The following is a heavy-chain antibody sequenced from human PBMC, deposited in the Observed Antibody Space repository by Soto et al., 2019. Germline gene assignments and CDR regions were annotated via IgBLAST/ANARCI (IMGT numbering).Heavy chain of an antibody. CDR1: GFTFSSYS. J-gene: IGHJ4*02. CDR3: ASFMITMVRGVIITNY. CDR2: ISSSSSTI. D-gene: IGHD3-10*01. V-gene: IGHV3-48*01. Sequence: EVQLVESGGGLVQPGGSLRLSCAASGFTFSSYSMNWVRQAPGKGLEWVSYISSSSSTIYYADSVKGRFTISRDNAKKSLYLQMNSLRAEDTAVYYCASFMITMVRGVIITNYWGQGTLVTVSS.